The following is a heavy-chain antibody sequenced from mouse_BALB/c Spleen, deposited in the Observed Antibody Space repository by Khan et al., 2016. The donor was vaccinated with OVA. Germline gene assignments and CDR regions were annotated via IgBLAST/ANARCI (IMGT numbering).Heavy chain of an antibody. D-gene: IGHD1-1*01. V-gene: IGHV1S132*01. CDR1: GYIFTSYW. CDR2: IYPGTGST. J-gene: IGHJ2*01. CDR3: VRAEGSSHYLDY. Sequence: QVQLQQSGAELVRPGASVKLSCETSGYIFTSYWIHWLKQRSGQGLEWIARIYPGTGSTFYNERFKGKATLTADKASSTAYMQLSSLKSAESAVYVSVRAEGSSHYLDYWGQGATLTVSS.